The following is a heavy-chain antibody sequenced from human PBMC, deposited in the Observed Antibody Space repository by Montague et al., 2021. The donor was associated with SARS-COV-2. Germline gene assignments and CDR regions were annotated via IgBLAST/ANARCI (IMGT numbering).Heavy chain of an antibody. J-gene: IGHJ4*02. CDR2: VDQGGKT. V-gene: IGHV4-34*01. CDR3: ARGTRVVRVAPGFRW. D-gene: IGHD2-15*01. Sequence: SETLSLTCAVYGGSFHIFSWGWIRQSPGKGLEWIGKVDQGGKTNYNPSFKSRVTISVDTSKNQFSLNLTSVTAADAAMYYCARGTRVVRVAPGFRWWGQGTQVAVSS. CDR1: GGSFHIFS.